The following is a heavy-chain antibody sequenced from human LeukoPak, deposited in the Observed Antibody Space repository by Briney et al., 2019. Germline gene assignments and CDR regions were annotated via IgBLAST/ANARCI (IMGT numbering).Heavy chain of an antibody. D-gene: IGHD3-3*01. Sequence: SETLSLTCAIYGGSFSGYYWSWIRQPPGKGLEWIGEINHSGSTNYNPSLKSRVTMSVDTSKNQFSLKLSSVTAADTAVYYCARDLKGPYDFWSGYYFYYYMDVWGKGTTVTVSS. CDR1: GGSFSGYY. CDR2: INHSGST. CDR3: ARDLKGPYDFWSGYYFYYYMDV. J-gene: IGHJ6*03. V-gene: IGHV4-34*01.